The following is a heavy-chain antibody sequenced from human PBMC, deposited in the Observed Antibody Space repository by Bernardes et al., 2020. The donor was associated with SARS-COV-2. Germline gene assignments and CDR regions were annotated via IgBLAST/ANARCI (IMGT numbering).Heavy chain of an antibody. D-gene: IGHD3-10*01. CDR1: GFTFSDYY. CDR2: ISSSGSTI. J-gene: IGHJ4*02. CDR3: AKSRFSGSVQRGVIDS. Sequence: GSLRLSCAASGFTFSDYYMSWIRQAPGKGLEWVSYISSSGSTIYYADSVKGRFTISRDNAKNSLYLQMNSLRAEDTAVYYCAKSRFSGSVQRGVIDSWGQGTLVTVSS. V-gene: IGHV3-11*01.